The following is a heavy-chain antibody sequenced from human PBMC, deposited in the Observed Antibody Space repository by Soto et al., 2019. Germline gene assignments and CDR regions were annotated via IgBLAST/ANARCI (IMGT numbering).Heavy chain of an antibody. Sequence: SQTLSLTCAISGDSVSSNSAAWNWIRQSPSRGLECLGRTYYRSKWYNDYAVSVKSRITIXPDTAKNQFSLQLNSVTPEDTAVYYCPRETLYSSSWYEVVNSPAPYHFDYWGQGTLVNVSS. CDR1: GDSVSSNSAA. CDR3: PRETLYSSSWYEVVNSPAPYHFDY. J-gene: IGHJ4*02. CDR2: TYYRSKWYN. D-gene: IGHD6-13*01. V-gene: IGHV6-1*01.